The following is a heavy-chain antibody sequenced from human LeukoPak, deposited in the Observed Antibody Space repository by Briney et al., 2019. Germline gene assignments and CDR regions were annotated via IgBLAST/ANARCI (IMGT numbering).Heavy chain of an antibody. J-gene: IGHJ6*03. D-gene: IGHD5/OR15-5a*01. CDR3: ARAVRAGHRPVYTYYYMDV. V-gene: IGHV3-23*01. CDR1: EPTFNNYA. CDR2: ISGRGDTT. Sequence: QSGGSLRLSCAASEPTFNNYAMTWVRQAPGKGLEWVSTISGRGDTTYYADSVTGRFTISRDNSKNTVFLQMNSLRADDTAVYYCARAVRAGHRPVYTYYYMDVWGKGTTVTVSS.